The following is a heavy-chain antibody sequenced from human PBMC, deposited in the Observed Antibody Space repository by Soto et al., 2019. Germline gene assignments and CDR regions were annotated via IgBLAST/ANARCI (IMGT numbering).Heavy chain of an antibody. CDR2: INYSGGT. Sequence: SETLSLTCTVSSGSISSYNWNWVRQPPGKGLEWIGFINYSGGTHYNPSLKSRVTISLDTSKNQFSLKLNSVTAADTAVYYCARENYYALDYWGPGTLVTVS. J-gene: IGHJ4*02. V-gene: IGHV4-59*01. D-gene: IGHD3-10*01. CDR3: ARENYYALDY. CDR1: SGSISSYN.